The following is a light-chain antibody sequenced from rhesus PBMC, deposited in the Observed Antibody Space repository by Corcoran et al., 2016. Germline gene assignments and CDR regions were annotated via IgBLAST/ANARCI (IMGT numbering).Light chain of an antibody. V-gene: IGKV3S11*01. J-gene: IGKJ2*01. Sequence: QVILTQSPATLSLSPGERATLSCRASQSVSSYVAWYQQKPEQAPRLLIYGASSRATGIPDRFSGSGSGTDFTLIISRLEPEDVGVYYCQQYNNWNSFGQGTKVEIK. CDR1: QSVSSY. CDR3: QQYNNWNS. CDR2: GAS.